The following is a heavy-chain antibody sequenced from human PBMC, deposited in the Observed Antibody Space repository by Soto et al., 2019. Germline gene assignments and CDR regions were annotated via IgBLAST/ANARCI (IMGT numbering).Heavy chain of an antibody. J-gene: IGHJ6*02. CDR3: ARAGVDTAMVSNYYYYGMDV. V-gene: IGHV1-69*13. CDR2: IIPIFGTA. Sequence: ASVKVSCKASGGTFSSYAISWVRQAPGQGLERMGGIIPIFGTANYAQKFQGRVAITADESASTAYMELSSLRSEDTAVYYCARAGVDTAMVSNYYYYGMDVWG. D-gene: IGHD5-18*01. CDR1: GGTFSSYA.